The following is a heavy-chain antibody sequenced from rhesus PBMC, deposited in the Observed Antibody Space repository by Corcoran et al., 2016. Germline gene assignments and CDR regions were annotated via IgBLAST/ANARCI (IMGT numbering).Heavy chain of an antibody. V-gene: IGHV5-2*01. D-gene: IGHD6-31*01. CDR2: IDPSDSDS. CDR1: GYSFTSYW. Sequence: EVQLVQSGAEVKRPGESLKSSCKNSGYSFTSYWTSWVRQMPGNGLECMGAIDPSDSDSRYSPSFHGQVTISADKSIRTTYLQWSSLKASASATYYCAKCRYSSGWYPLDYWGQGVLVTVSS. CDR3: AKCRYSSGWYPLDY. J-gene: IGHJ4*01.